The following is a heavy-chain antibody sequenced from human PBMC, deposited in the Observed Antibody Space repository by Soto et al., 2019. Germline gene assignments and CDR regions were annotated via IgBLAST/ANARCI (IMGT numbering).Heavy chain of an antibody. J-gene: IGHJ4*02. CDR3: GRARWVSVGGDY. V-gene: IGHV3-7*05. CDR1: GFTFSTYW. CDR2: IKQDGSEK. D-gene: IGHD2-2*01. Sequence: VQLVESGGGLVQPGGSLRLSCAASGFTFSTYWMTWVRQAPGKGLEWVANIKQDGSEKYYVDSVKGRFIISRDNAKNSVYLQLNSLRAEDTAMYYCGRARWVSVGGDYWGQGTLVTVSS.